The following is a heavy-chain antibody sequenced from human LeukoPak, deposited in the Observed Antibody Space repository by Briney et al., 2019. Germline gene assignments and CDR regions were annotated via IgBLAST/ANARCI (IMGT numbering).Heavy chain of an antibody. CDR1: GFTFNNYG. CDR2: VGGGNDI. J-gene: IGHJ4*02. CDR3: AKDATPRNSIWDHFDS. D-gene: IGHD1-7*01. Sequence: GGSLRLSCAASGFTFNNYGLIWVRQAPGKGLEWVAGVGGGNDIHYADSVKGRFTASRDDSKSTVYLQMNSLRVEDTAFYFCAKDATPRNSIWDHFDSWAREPWSPSPQ. V-gene: IGHV3-23*01.